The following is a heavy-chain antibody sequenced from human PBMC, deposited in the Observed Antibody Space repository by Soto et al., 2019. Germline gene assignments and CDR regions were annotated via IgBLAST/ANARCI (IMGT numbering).Heavy chain of an antibody. D-gene: IGHD3-3*01. CDR2: ISYDGSNK. J-gene: IGHJ4*02. Sequence: GGSLRLSCAASGFTFSSYGMHWVRQAPGKGLEWVAVISYDGSNKYYADSVKGRFTISRDNSKNTLYLQMNSLRAEDTAVYYCAIIGVASNFDYWGQGTLVTVSS. CDR3: AIIGVASNFDY. V-gene: IGHV3-30*03. CDR1: GFTFSSYG.